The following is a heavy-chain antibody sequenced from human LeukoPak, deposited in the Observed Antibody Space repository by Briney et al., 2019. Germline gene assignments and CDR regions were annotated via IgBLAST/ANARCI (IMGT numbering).Heavy chain of an antibody. J-gene: IGHJ4*02. V-gene: IGHV4-39*01. CDR1: GGSISSSSYY. Sequence: SETLSLTCTVSGGSISSSSYYWGWIRQPPGKGLEWIGSIYYSGSTYYNPSLKSRVTISVDTSKNQFSLKLSSVTAADTAVYYCARTLNYYGSGSYYNGGDYWGQGTLVTVSS. D-gene: IGHD3-10*01. CDR3: ARTLNYYGSGSYYNGGDY. CDR2: IYYSGST.